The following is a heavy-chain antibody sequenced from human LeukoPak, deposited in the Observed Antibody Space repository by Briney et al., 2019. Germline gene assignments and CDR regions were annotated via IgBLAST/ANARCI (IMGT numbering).Heavy chain of an antibody. CDR2: IYHSGST. J-gene: IGHJ3*02. CDR3: ARRYYDSSGYEFDAFDI. Sequence: SETLSLTCAVYGGSFSGYYWSWIRQPPGKGLEWIGYIYHSGSTYYNPSLKSRVTISVDRSKNQFSLKLSSVTAADTAVYYCARRYYDSSGYEFDAFDIWGQGTMVTVSS. V-gene: IGHV4-34*01. CDR1: GGSFSGYY. D-gene: IGHD3-22*01.